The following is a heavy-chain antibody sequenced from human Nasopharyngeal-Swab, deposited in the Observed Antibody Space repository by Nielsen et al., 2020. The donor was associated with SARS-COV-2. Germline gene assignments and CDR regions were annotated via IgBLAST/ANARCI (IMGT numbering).Heavy chain of an antibody. J-gene: IGHJ4*02. CDR1: GYTVTGYY. Sequence: ASVKVSCKAFGYTVTGYYMHWVRQAPGQGLEWMGRINPNSGGTNYAQKFQGRVTMTRDTSISTAYMELSRLRSDHTAVYYCARDLDYADGCYWGQGTLVTVSS. CDR3: ARDLDYADGCY. V-gene: IGHV1-2*06. CDR2: INPNSGGT. D-gene: IGHD4-17*01.